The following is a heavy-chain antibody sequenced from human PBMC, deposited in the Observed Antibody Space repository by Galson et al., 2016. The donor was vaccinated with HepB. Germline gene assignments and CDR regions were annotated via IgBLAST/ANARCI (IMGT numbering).Heavy chain of an antibody. CDR2: IYYSGST. Sequence: TLSLTCTVSGGSISSGGYYWSWIRQHPGKGLEWIGYIYYSGSTYYNPSLKSRVTISVDTSKNQFSLKLSSVTAADTAVYYCARGGSRRTCQHWGQGTLVTVSS. D-gene: IGHD3-16*01. CDR3: ARGGSRRTCQH. V-gene: IGHV4-31*03. CDR1: GGSISSGGYY. J-gene: IGHJ1*01.